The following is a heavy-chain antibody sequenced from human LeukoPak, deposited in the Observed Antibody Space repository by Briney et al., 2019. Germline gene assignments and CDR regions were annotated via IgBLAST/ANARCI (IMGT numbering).Heavy chain of an antibody. CDR1: GGSISSSSYY. D-gene: IGHD2-2*01. CDR2: IYYSGST. V-gene: IGHV4-39*01. J-gene: IGHJ3*02. CDR3: ARRLPGRGAFDI. Sequence: SETLSLTCTVSGGSISSSSYYWGWIRQPPGKGLEWIGNIYYSGSTYYNPSLKSRVTISVDTSKNQFSLKLSSVTAADTAVYYCARRLPGRGAFDIWGQGTMVTVSS.